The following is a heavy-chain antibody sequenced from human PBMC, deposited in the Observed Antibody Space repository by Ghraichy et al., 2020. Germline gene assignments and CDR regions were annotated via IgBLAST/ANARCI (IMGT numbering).Heavy chain of an antibody. J-gene: IGHJ4*02. Sequence: TLSLTCAVYGGSFSGYYWSWIRQPPGKGLEWIGEINHSGSTNYNPSLKSRVTISVDTSKNQFSLKLSSVTAADTAVYYCARELLRAATTGGYWGQGTLVTVSS. V-gene: IGHV4-34*01. D-gene: IGHD4-17*01. CDR1: GGSFSGYY. CDR2: INHSGST. CDR3: ARELLRAATTGGY.